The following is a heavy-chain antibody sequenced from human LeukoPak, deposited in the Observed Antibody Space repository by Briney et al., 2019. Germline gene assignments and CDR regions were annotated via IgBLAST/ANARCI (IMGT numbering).Heavy chain of an antibody. CDR3: ARTYDSSGYYPYYFDY. CDR2: ISSSSSYI. CDR1: GFTFSSYS. V-gene: IGHV3-21*01. Sequence: GGSLRLSCAASGFTFSSYSMNWVRQAPGKGLGWVSSISSSSSYIYYADSVKGRFTISRDNAKNSLYLQMNSLRAEDTAVYYCARTYDSSGYYPYYFDYWGQGTLVTVSS. D-gene: IGHD3-22*01. J-gene: IGHJ4*02.